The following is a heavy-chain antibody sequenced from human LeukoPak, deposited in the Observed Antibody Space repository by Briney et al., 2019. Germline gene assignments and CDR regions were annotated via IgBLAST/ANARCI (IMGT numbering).Heavy chain of an antibody. Sequence: PGGSLRLSCAASGFTFSSYAMNWVRQAPGKGLEWVSGTSGSGLTTYYADSVKGRFTISRDNSKNTVYLQVNSLRAEDTAIFYCAKATVAVAGHTYFAYWGQGTLLTVSS. CDR2: TSGSGLTT. V-gene: IGHV3-23*01. D-gene: IGHD6-19*01. CDR1: GFTFSSYA. J-gene: IGHJ4*02. CDR3: AKATVAVAGHTYFAY.